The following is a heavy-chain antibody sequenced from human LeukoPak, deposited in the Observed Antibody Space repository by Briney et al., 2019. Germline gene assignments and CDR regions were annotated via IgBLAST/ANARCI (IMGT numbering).Heavy chain of an antibody. CDR3: ARHKVGASLSGTDY. Sequence: SETLSLTCTVSGGSISSYYWSWIRQPPGKGLEWIGYIYYSGSTNYNPSLKSRVTISVDTSKDQFSLKLSSVTAADTAVYYCARHKVGASLSGTDYWGQGTLVTVSS. CDR1: GGSISSYY. J-gene: IGHJ4*02. CDR2: IYYSGST. D-gene: IGHD1-26*01. V-gene: IGHV4-59*08.